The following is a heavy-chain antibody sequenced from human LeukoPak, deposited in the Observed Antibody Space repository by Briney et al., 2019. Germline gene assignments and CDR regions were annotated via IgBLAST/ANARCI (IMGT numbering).Heavy chain of an antibody. CDR2: IKQDGSER. J-gene: IGHJ4*02. CDR1: GFTLRNYF. D-gene: IGHD3-22*01. Sequence: PGGSLRLSCAGSGFTLRNYFMSWVRQAPGKGLEWVANIKQDGSERNYVDSVKARFTISRDNAQNSLYLQMNTLRAEDTAVYYCARGGGLYSSGYYSGYYFDCWGQGTLVTVSS. V-gene: IGHV3-7*01. CDR3: ARGGGLYSSGYYSGYYFDC.